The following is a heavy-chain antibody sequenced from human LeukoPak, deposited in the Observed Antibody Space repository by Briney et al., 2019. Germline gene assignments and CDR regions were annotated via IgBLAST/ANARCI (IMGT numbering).Heavy chain of an antibody. D-gene: IGHD1-14*01. J-gene: IGHJ4*02. CDR2: ISSSSSYI. CDR1: GFTFRNYS. CDR3: ARDQGEPFFDY. V-gene: IGHV3-21*01. Sequence: GGSLRLSCAASGFTFRNYSMNWVRQAPGKGLEWVSSISSSSSYIYYADSVKGRFTFSRDNAKNSLYLQMNSLRVEDTAVYYCARDQGEPFFDYWGQGTLVTVSS.